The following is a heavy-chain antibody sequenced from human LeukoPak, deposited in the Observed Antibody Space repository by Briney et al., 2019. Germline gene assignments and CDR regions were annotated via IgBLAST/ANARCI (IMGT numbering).Heavy chain of an antibody. D-gene: IGHD6-19*01. J-gene: IGHJ4*02. CDR1: GFSVSSNY. V-gene: IGHV3-66*02. Sequence: GGSLRLPCAASGFSVSSNYMSWVRQAPGKGLEWVSVIYSGGSIYYADSVKGRFTISRDNSKNTLYLQMNGLRGEDTAVYYCARDNIAVAGTDYWGQGTLVTVSS. CDR2: IYSGGSI. CDR3: ARDNIAVAGTDY.